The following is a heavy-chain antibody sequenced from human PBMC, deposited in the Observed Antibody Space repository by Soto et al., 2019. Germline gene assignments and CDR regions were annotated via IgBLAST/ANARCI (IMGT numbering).Heavy chain of an antibody. V-gene: IGHV3-30*18. CDR3: AQDRSGSYPFYYGMDV. Sequence: PGGSLRLSCAASGLTFHRHGMHRVRQAPGKGLEWVAVISFDGLKTYYADSVKGRFTISRDNTNTTLFLQMNTLRPEDTAVYYCAQDRSGSYPFYYGMDVWGQGTTVTVSS. CDR2: ISFDGLKT. D-gene: IGHD1-26*01. J-gene: IGHJ6*02. CDR1: GLTFHRHG.